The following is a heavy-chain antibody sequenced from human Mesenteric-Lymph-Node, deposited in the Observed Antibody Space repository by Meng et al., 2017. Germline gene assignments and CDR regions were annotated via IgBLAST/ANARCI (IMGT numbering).Heavy chain of an antibody. D-gene: IGHD6-25*01. CDR1: GDSVSTNSAA. CDR2: TYYKSKWYN. V-gene: IGHV6-1*01. Sequence: QVQSQQSGPGRVKPSQTLSLTCAISGDSVSTNSAAWNWIRQSPSGGLEWLGRTYYKSKWYNDYAESVKSRITINPDTSKNQFSLQLNSVTPEDTAVYYCARDPAAFDFWGQGILVTVSS. J-gene: IGHJ4*02. CDR3: ARDPAAFDF.